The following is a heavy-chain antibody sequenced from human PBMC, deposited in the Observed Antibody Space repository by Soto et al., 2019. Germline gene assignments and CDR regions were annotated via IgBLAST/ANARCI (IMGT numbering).Heavy chain of an antibody. D-gene: IGHD3-22*01. CDR3: ARQIYDSDTGPNFQYYFDS. CDR2: IDPSDSQT. Sequence: LGESLKISCKGSGYSFAGYWITWVRQKPGKGLEWMGRIDPSDSQTYYSPSFRGHVTISVTKSITTVFLQWSGLRASDTAMYYCARQIYDSDTGPNFQYYFDSWGQGTPVTVPS. CDR1: GYSFAGYW. V-gene: IGHV5-10-1*01. J-gene: IGHJ4*02.